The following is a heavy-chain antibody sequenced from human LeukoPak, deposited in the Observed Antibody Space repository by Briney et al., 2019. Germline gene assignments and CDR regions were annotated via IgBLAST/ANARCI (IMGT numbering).Heavy chain of an antibody. J-gene: IGHJ4*02. Sequence: VGSLRLSCAASGFTFSSYAMSWVRQAPGKGLEWVSAISGSGGSTYYADSVRGRFTISRENDKNSLFLQMNSLRAEDTAVYYCARDGGYSGYDADCWGQGTLVTVSS. D-gene: IGHD5-12*01. CDR3: ARDGGYSGYDADC. CDR2: ISGSGGST. CDR1: GFTFSSYA. V-gene: IGHV3-23*01.